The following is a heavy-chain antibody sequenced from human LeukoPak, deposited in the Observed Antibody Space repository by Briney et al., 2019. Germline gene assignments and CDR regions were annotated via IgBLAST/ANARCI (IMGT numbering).Heavy chain of an antibody. J-gene: IGHJ4*02. V-gene: IGHV4-39*01. CDR3: ARWSSSADY. CDR1: GGPISSSSYY. Sequence: SETLSLTCTVSGGPISSSSYYWGWIRQPPGKGLEWIGSIYYSGSTYYNPSLKSRVTISVDTSKNQFSLKLSSVTAADTAVYYCARWSSSADYWGQGTLVTVSS. D-gene: IGHD6-6*01. CDR2: IYYSGST.